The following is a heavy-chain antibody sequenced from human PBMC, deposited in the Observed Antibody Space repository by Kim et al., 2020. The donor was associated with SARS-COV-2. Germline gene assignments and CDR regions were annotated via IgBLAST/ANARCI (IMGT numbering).Heavy chain of an antibody. V-gene: IGHV3-66*01. J-gene: IGHJ1*01. Sequence: ADHVKGRLNIPRDQSKHTLYLQMNSLRAEDTAVYYCATVVFYYDAGYFKNWGQGTLVIVSS. D-gene: IGHD3-22*01. CDR3: ATVVFYYDAGYFKN.